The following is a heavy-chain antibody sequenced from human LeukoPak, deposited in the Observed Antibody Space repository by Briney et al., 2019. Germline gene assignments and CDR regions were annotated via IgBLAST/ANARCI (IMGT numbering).Heavy chain of an antibody. J-gene: IGHJ6*02. Sequence: SETLYLTCAVSGGSISPYYWSWTRQPPGKGLEWIAYIYYSGFTIYNPSLRSRVTISVDTSKKQFSLKLTSVTAADTAVYYCARGFGEVIRSDYYYYGMDVWGQGTTVTVSS. CDR2: IYYSGFT. V-gene: IGHV4-59*01. CDR3: ARGFGEVIRSDYYYYGMDV. CDR1: GGSISPYY. D-gene: IGHD3-3*01.